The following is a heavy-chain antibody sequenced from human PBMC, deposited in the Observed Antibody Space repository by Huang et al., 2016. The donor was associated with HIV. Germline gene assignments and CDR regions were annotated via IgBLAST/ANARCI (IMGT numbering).Heavy chain of an antibody. V-gene: IGHV3-21*06. CDR1: GFTFTNYA. D-gene: IGHD3-10*01. CDR3: ARPQGDKVRGIIRSYYYYYGMDV. J-gene: IGHJ6*02. Sequence: EVPLVESGGGLVKPGGSLRLSCVASGFTFTNYAMNWVRQVPGTGRGWFSALDTSSSYIYASDSVKGRFTISRDDAKNSLYLQMNSLRAEDTAVYYCARPQGDKVRGIIRSYYYYYGMDVWGRGTTVTVSS. CDR2: LDTSSSYI.